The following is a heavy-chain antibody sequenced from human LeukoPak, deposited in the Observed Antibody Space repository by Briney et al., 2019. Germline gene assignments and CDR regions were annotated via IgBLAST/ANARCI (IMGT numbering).Heavy chain of an antibody. CDR3: ARLEWVTTSYYYYYYYMDV. Sequence: GGSLRLSCAASGFTFSSYAMHWVRQAPGKGLEWVANIKQDGSEKYYVDSVKGRFTISRDNAKNSLYLQMNSLRAEDTAVYYCARLEWVTTSYYYYYYYMDVWGKGTTVTVSS. CDR2: IKQDGSEK. V-gene: IGHV3-7*01. J-gene: IGHJ6*03. CDR1: GFTFSSYA. D-gene: IGHD3-3*01.